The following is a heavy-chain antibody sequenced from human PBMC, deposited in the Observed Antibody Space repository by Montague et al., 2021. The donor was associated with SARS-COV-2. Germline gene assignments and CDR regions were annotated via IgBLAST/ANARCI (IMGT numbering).Heavy chain of an antibody. V-gene: IGHV2-70*11. D-gene: IGHD6-13*01. CDR2: IDWDDDK. J-gene: IGHJ5*01. CDR3: ARSRVMSTVKGGIWFES. CDR1: GFSLATEGMC. Sequence: PALVKPTHTLTLTCAFSGFSLATEGMCVNWIRQPPGKAPEWLARIDWDDDKYFSSSLKTRLTISKDTSRNQVVLTMTNMDPVDTGTYYFARSRVMSTVKGGIWFESWGQGTLVTVSS.